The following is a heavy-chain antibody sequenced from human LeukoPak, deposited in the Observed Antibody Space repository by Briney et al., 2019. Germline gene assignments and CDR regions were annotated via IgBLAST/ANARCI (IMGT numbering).Heavy chain of an antibody. CDR2: IDNDGHGI. Sequence: GGSLRLSCVTSGFTFSGYWMHWVHQGPEKGLELVSRIDNDGHGIIYADSVKGRFTTSRDNVKNTLYLQMNSLTTEDTAVYYCSRGSGWLSVYWGQGTLVTVSS. CDR1: GFTFSGYW. V-gene: IGHV3-74*01. CDR3: SRGSGWLSVY. J-gene: IGHJ4*02. D-gene: IGHD6-19*01.